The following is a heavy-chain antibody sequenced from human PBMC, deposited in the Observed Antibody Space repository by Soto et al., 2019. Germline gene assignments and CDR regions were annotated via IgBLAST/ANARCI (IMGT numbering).Heavy chain of an antibody. CDR1: GFTFSSYA. CDR3: AREWVSGSYYYYYGMDV. CDR2: ISYDGSNK. J-gene: IGHJ6*02. Sequence: QTGGSLRLSCAASGFTFSSYAMHWVRQAPGKGLEWVAVISYDGSNKYYADSVKGRFTISRDNSKNTLYLQMNSLRAEDTAVYYCAREWVSGSYYYYYGMDVWGQGTTVTVSS. V-gene: IGHV3-30-3*01. D-gene: IGHD1-26*01.